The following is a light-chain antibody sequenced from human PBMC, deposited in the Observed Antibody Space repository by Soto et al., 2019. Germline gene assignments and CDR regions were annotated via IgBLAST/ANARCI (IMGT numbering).Light chain of an antibody. J-gene: IGKJ5*01. Sequence: DIQLTQSPSFLSASVGDRVTITCRASQGISRYLLWYQQKPGQAPRLLIYAASTLQSGVPSRFSGSGSGTEFTLTIGCLQPEDFATYYCQHLNSYPVTFGQGTRLEIK. CDR2: AAS. CDR1: QGISRY. V-gene: IGKV1-9*01. CDR3: QHLNSYPVT.